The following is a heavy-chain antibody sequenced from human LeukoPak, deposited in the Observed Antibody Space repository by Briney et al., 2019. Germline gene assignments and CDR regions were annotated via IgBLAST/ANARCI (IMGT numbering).Heavy chain of an antibody. CDR3: ARHQVGANTFDY. CDR1: GGSISSGNW. D-gene: IGHD1-26*01. Sequence: SETLSLTCAVSGGSISSGNWWRWVRQPPGKGLEWIGEFYDGWSTNYNPSLKSRVTISVDKSNNQFYLKLNSVTAADTAVYYCARHQVGANTFDYWGQGTLVTVSS. J-gene: IGHJ4*02. V-gene: IGHV4-4*02. CDR2: FYDGWST.